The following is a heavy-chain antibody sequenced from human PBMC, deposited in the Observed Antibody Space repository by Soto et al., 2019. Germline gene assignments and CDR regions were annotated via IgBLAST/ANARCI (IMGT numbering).Heavy chain of an antibody. CDR2: IKQDGSEK. Sequence: GGSLRLSCAASGFTFSSYWMSWVRQAPGKGLEWVANIKQDGSEKYYVGSVKGRFTISRDNAKNSLYLQMNSLRAEDTAVYYCARDPSVVAAAGIYYYYYGMDVWGQGTTVTVSS. CDR3: ARDPSVVAAAGIYYYYYGMDV. J-gene: IGHJ6*02. V-gene: IGHV3-7*01. D-gene: IGHD6-13*01. CDR1: GFTFSSYW.